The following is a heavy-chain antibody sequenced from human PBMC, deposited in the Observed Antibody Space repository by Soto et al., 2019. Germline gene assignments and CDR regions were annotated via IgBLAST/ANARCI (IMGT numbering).Heavy chain of an antibody. V-gene: IGHV3-74*03. CDR2: ISTDGSKT. CDR1: GFTLSNHW. CDR3: ARGPGHGGSYYEH. Sequence: EVQLVESGGGLVQPGGSLRLSCVASGFTLSNHWMYWVRQVPGKGLVWVSRISTDGSKTEYADSVQGRFTISRDNAKNTMFLQVDSLRVEDTGVYYCARGPGHGGSYYEHWGQGTLVTVSS. J-gene: IGHJ4*02. D-gene: IGHD1-26*01.